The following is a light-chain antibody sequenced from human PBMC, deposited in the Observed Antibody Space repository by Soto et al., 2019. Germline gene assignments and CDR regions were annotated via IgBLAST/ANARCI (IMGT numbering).Light chain of an antibody. CDR1: SSDVGNSNG. J-gene: IGLJ1*01. Sequence: SALTQPPSVSGSPGQAVAISCTGTSSDVGNSNGVSWYHQPPGTAPKLMIYDVNNRPSGVPDRFSGSKSGNTASLTISGLQAEDEGDYYCSSYTSSSTYVFGTGTKVTV. CDR2: DVN. V-gene: IGLV2-18*02. CDR3: SSYTSSSTYV.